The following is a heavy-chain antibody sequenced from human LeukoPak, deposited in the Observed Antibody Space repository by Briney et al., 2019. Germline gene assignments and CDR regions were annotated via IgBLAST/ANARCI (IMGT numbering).Heavy chain of an antibody. CDR2: IYYSGST. J-gene: IGHJ4*02. CDR3: AREGGPYRPLDY. CDR1: GGSISSGGYY. V-gene: IGHV4-31*03. Sequence: PSQTLSLTCTVSGGSISSGGYYWSWIRQHPGKGLELIGYIYYSGSTYYNPSLKSRVTISVDTSKNQFSLKLSSVTAADTAVYYCAREGGPYRPLDYSGQGTLVTVSS.